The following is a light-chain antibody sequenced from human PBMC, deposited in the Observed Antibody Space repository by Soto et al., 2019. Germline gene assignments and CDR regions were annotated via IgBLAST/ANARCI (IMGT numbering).Light chain of an antibody. CDR1: QSIPTW. CDR2: RAS. J-gene: IGKJ1*01. V-gene: IGKV1-5*03. Sequence: IDGNHSPGSLSASVRDRVTITGRTSQSIPTWLAWYQQKPGKAPKLLIYRASSLESGVPSRFSGSASGTEFTLTISSLQPDDFATYYCQRSHSYATFGQGTKVDI. CDR3: QRSHSYAT.